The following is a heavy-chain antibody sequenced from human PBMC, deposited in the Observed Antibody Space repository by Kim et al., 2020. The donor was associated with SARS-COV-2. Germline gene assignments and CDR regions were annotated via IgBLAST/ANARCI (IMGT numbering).Heavy chain of an antibody. CDR2: IYSGGSST. Sequence: GGSLRLSCAASGFSFSSYAMSWVRQAPGKGLEWVSVIYSGGSSTSYADSVKGRFTISRDNSKNTLYLQMNSLRAEDTAVYYCAKDQGQSYFDYWGQGTLVTVSS. CDR1: GFSFSSYA. CDR3: AKDQGQSYFDY. D-gene: IGHD4-4*01. J-gene: IGHJ4*02. V-gene: IGHV3-23*03.